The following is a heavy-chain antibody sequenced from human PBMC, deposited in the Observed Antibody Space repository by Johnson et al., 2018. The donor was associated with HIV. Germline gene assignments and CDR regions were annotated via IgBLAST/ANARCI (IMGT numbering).Heavy chain of an antibody. CDR2: IYSGGST. D-gene: IGHD6-19*01. CDR3: ATFGYTSGWIVTDDAFDV. V-gene: IGHV3-66*01. J-gene: IGHJ3*01. Sequence: VQLVESGGGVVRPGGSLRLSCAGSGFTFDDYDLSWVRQAPGRGLEWVSVIYSGGSTYYADSVTGRFSISRDSSKNTLYLQMNSLRDEDTAVYYCATFGYTSGWIVTDDAFDVWGHGTLVTVSS. CDR1: GFTFDDYD.